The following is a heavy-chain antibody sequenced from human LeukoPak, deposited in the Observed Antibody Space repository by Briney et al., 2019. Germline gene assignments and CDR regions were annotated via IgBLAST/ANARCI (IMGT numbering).Heavy chain of an antibody. J-gene: IGHJ3*02. Sequence: GGSLRLSCAASGLTFNDYWMTWVRQAPGKGLEWVANIKQDGSEKYYVDSVKGRFTISRDNAKNSLYLQMNSLRAEDTAVYYCARGGATTFGLWGNAFDIWGQGTMVTVSS. CDR1: GLTFNDYW. D-gene: IGHD3-3*01. CDR2: IKQDGSEK. V-gene: IGHV3-7*01. CDR3: ARGGATTFGLWGNAFDI.